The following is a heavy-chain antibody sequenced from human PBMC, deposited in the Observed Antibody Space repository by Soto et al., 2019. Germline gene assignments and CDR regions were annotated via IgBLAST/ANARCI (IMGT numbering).Heavy chain of an antibody. CDR2: ISYDGSNK. D-gene: IGHD3-10*01. Sequence: QVQLVESGGGVVQPGRSLRLSCTASGFTFSSYAMHWVRQAPGKGLEWVAVISYDGSNKYYADSVKGRFTISRDNSKNTLFLQMNSLRAEDTAVYYCARPDYGSGSYPDYWGPGTLVTVSS. V-gene: IGHV3-30-3*01. CDR3: ARPDYGSGSYPDY. CDR1: GFTFSSYA. J-gene: IGHJ4*02.